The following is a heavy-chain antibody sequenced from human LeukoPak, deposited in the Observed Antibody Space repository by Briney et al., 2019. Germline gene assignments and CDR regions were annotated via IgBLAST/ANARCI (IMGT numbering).Heavy chain of an antibody. CDR3: ATKRVAAAGRGSYFEY. V-gene: IGHV3-23*01. CDR2: ISGSGGST. D-gene: IGHD6-13*01. CDR1: GFTFSSYA. J-gene: IGHJ4*02. Sequence: GGSLRLSCAASGFTFSSYAMSWVRQAPGKGLEWVSAISGSGGSTYYADSVKGRFTISRDNSKNKLFLQMNSLRAEDTAIYYCATKRVAAAGRGSYFEYWGQGTLVTVSS.